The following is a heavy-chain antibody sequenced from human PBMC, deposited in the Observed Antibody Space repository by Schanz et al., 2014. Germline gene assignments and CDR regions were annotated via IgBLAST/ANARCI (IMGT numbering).Heavy chain of an antibody. CDR2: LSPYNGNT. V-gene: IGHV1-18*01. CDR1: GYTFTSYG. CDR3: ARDQSAYANSSDVRYFGY. Sequence: QVQLVQSGAEVKKPGASVKVSCKASGYTFTSYGISWVRQAPGQGLEWMGWLSPYNGNTNYAQKLQGRVTMTADTATSKAYMDERSRRSDDTRGYYCARDQSAYANSSDVRYFGYWGQGSLVTVAS. J-gene: IGHJ4*02. D-gene: IGHD6-6*01.